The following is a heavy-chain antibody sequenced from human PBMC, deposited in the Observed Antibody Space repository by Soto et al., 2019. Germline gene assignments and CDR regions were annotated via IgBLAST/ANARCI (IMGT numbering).Heavy chain of an antibody. J-gene: IGHJ5*02. Sequence: SETLSLTCTVSGGSISSSSYYWGWIRQPPGKGLEWIGSIYYSGSTYYNPSLKSRVTISVDTSKNQFSLKLSSVTAADTAVYYCARLGMVYAAVAGFDPWGQGTLVTVSS. V-gene: IGHV4-39*01. CDR2: IYYSGST. D-gene: IGHD2-8*01. CDR3: ARLGMVYAAVAGFDP. CDR1: GGSISSSSYY.